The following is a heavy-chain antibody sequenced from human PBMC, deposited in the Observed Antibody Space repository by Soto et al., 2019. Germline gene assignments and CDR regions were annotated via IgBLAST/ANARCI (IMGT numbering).Heavy chain of an antibody. Sequence: QVQLVESGGGVVQPGRSLRLSCAASGFTFSSYGMHWVRQAPGKGLEWVAVISYDGSNKYYADSVKGRFTISRDNSKNTLYLQMNSLRAEDTAVYYCAKLGGRSTRTTPYYFDYWGQGTLVTVSS. D-gene: IGHD1-1*01. CDR1: GFTFSSYG. CDR2: ISYDGSNK. CDR3: AKLGGRSTRTTPYYFDY. V-gene: IGHV3-30*18. J-gene: IGHJ4*02.